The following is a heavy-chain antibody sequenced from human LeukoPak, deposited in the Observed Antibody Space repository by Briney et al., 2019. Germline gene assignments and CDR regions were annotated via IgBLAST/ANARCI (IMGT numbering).Heavy chain of an antibody. V-gene: IGHV1-18*01. D-gene: IGHD6-19*01. CDR1: GYTFTSYG. CDR3: AIGEIAVAVPYGMDV. CDR2: ISAYSGDT. Sequence: ASVKVSCTASGYTFTSYGISWVRQAPGQGLEWMGWISAYSGDTNYAQKFQGRATITTDTSTSTAYMELRSLSSDDTAVYYCAIGEIAVAVPYGMDVWGQGTTVTVSS. J-gene: IGHJ6*02.